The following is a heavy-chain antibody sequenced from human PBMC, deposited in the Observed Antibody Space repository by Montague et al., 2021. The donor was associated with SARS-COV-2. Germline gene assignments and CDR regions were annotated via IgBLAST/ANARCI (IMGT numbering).Heavy chain of an antibody. CDR3: ARDLNGYSCSGGFDY. Sequence: SETLSLTCTVSGGSISSSSYYWGWIRQPPGKGLEWIGSIYYSGSTYYNPSLKSRVTISVDTSKNQFSLKLSSVTAADTAVYYCARDLNGYSCSGGFDYWGQGTLVTVSS. D-gene: IGHD6-6*01. J-gene: IGHJ4*02. CDR2: IYYSGST. CDR1: GGSISSSSYY. V-gene: IGHV4-39*07.